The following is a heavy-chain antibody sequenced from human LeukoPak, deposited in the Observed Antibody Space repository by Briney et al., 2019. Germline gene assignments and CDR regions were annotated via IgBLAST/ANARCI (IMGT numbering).Heavy chain of an antibody. CDR3: ARNGGLTGDAFDI. CDR1: GFIFSSYS. V-gene: IGHV3-21*01. J-gene: IGHJ3*02. Sequence: GGSLRLSCAASGFIFSSYSMNWVRQAPGKGLEWVSSISSSSTYIYYADSANGRFTISRDNAKKSLHLQMNSLRAEDTAVYYCARNGGLTGDAFDIWGQGTMVTVSS. CDR2: ISSSSTYI.